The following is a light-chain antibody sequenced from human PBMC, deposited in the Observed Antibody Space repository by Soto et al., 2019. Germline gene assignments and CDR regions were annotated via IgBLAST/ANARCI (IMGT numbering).Light chain of an antibody. J-gene: IGKJ1*01. CDR2: GAS. CDR1: QSIASDY. Sequence: EIVLTQSPATLSLSPGERATLSCRASQSIASDYLAWYQQRPGQAPRLLIYGASSRASGVPDRFSGSGSGTDFTLTIITLEPEDFAVYYCQQYGSSSSWTFGQGTKVEI. V-gene: IGKV3-20*01. CDR3: QQYGSSSSWT.